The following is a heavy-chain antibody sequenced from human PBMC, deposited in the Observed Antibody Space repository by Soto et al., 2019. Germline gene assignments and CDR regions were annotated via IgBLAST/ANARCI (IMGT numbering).Heavy chain of an antibody. V-gene: IGHV3-23*01. D-gene: IGHD2-8*01. Sequence: EIQLLESGGDLVQPGGSLRLSCAASGFTFSKNAMSWVRQAPGKGLEWVSAISSNGGSTYDADSVKGRFTISRDNSKNTLDLQMSSLRAEDTAVYYCVKGVPDCTNGVCLKNYYNGMDVWGQGTTVTVSS. CDR3: VKGVPDCTNGVCLKNYYNGMDV. J-gene: IGHJ6*02. CDR2: ISSNGGST. CDR1: GFTFSKNA.